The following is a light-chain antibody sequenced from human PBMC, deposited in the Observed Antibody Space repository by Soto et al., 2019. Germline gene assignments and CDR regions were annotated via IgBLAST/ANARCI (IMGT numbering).Light chain of an antibody. V-gene: IGLV2-14*03. CDR1: SSDIGGYNC. Sequence: QSSLTQPASVSGSHGQSINISCTGTSSDIGGYNCVSWYQQHPGKAPQLMIFDVSRRPSGVSNRFSGSMSANTASLTISGLQTEDEADDYCSSFTTSTTYVFGTGTKVTVL. CDR3: SSFTTSTTYV. CDR2: DVS. J-gene: IGLJ1*01.